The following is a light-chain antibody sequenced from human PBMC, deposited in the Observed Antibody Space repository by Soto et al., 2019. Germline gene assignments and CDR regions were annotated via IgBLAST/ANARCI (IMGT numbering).Light chain of an antibody. CDR3: QHLFT. V-gene: IGKV3-20*01. J-gene: IGKJ3*01. Sequence: EIVLTQSPCTLSLSPGERATLSCRASQSVSSSYLAWYQQKPGQAPRLLIYGASSRATGIPDRFSGSGSGTDFTLTISRLEPEDFAVYYCQHLFTFGPGTKVDIK. CDR1: QSVSSSY. CDR2: GAS.